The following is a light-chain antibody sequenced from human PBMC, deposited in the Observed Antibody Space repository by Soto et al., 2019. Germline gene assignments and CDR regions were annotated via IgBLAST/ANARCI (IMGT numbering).Light chain of an antibody. V-gene: IGKV1D-13*01. J-gene: IGKJ5*01. Sequence: AIQLTQSPSSLSASVGDRVTITCRASQGISSALAWYQQKPGKAPKLLIYDASSLESGVPSMFSGSGSGTDFTLTISSLQPEDFATYYCQQFNNLITFGQGTRLEIK. CDR1: QGISSA. CDR2: DAS. CDR3: QQFNNLIT.